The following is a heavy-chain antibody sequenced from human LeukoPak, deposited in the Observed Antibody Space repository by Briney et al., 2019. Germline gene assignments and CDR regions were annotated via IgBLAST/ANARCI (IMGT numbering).Heavy chain of an antibody. D-gene: IGHD3-10*01. Sequence: GGSLRLSCAPSGFTFSSFDMHWVRQPPDKGLEWVAFIKFDGSQKYYADSVGGRFTVSRYNSRNMLYLQLDSLRDDDTAVYFCARRLPDSGSYSPDYWGQGTLVTVSS. CDR1: GFTFSSFD. CDR2: IKFDGSQK. CDR3: ARRLPDSGSYSPDY. V-gene: IGHV3-30*02. J-gene: IGHJ4*02.